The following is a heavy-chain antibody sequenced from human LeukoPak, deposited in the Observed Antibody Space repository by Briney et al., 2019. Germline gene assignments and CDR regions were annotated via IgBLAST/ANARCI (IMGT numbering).Heavy chain of an antibody. CDR2: IKPDGSEK. CDR1: GFTFSSYW. V-gene: IGHV3-7*03. D-gene: IGHD6-13*01. Sequence: PGGSPRLSCAASGFTFSSYWMTWVRQAPGKGLEWVASIKPDGSEKYYVDSVKGRFTISRDNAKNSLYLQMNSLRAEDTAVYYCARPIAAAGSWGQGTLVTVSS. J-gene: IGHJ4*02. CDR3: ARPIAAAGS.